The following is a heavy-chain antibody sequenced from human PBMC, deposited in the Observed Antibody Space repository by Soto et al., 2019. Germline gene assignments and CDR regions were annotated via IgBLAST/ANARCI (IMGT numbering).Heavy chain of an antibody. CDR1: GGSFSSYS. J-gene: IGHJ4*02. CDR2: IIPIFGNA. CDR3: ARDGGRHSGGIDY. D-gene: IGHD1-26*01. V-gene: IGHV1-69*01. Sequence: QVQLVQSGAEVKKPGSSVKVSCTASGGSFSSYSINWVRQAPGQGLEWMGEIIPIFGNANYAQKFQGRVTITADDSTSTASMELSSLRSEDTAVYYCARDGGRHSGGIDYWGQGTLVTVSS.